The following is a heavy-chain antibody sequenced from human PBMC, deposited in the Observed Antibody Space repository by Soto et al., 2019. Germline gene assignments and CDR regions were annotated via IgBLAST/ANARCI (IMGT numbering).Heavy chain of an antibody. D-gene: IGHD3-3*01. V-gene: IGHV4-4*07. J-gene: IGHJ5*02. CDR1: GGSSSCYY. CDR2: IYSSGTT. CDR3: ARGQRFSDWFDP. Sequence: PTETLSLTCTVSGGSSSCYYWTWIRQPAGKGLEWIGRIYSSGTTKYSPSLKSRVTMSLDTSKNQFSLSLSSVTATDTAVYYCARGQRFSDWFDPWGPGTLVTVSS.